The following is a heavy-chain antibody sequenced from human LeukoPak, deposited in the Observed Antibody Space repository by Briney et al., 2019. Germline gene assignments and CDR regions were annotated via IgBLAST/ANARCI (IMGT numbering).Heavy chain of an antibody. CDR2: IKEDGNEK. CDR3: ATLSDDY. CDR1: GFTVSRSW. J-gene: IGHJ4*02. V-gene: IGHV3-7*01. Sequence: GGSLRLSCAASGFTVSRSWMTWVRQAPGKGLEWVANIKEDGNEKNYGDSVKGRFTISRDNAENLLYLQMSSLRAEDTAVYYCATLSDDYWGQGTLVTVS.